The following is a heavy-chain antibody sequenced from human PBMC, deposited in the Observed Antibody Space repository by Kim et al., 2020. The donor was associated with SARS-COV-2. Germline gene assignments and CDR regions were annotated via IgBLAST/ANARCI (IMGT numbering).Heavy chain of an antibody. V-gene: IGHV3-30*18. CDR3: AKGGVYYYGSGSPLY. D-gene: IGHD3-10*01. CDR2: ISYDGSNK. CDR1: GFTFSSYG. Sequence: GGSLRLSCAASGFTFSSYGMHWVRQAPGKGLEWVAVISYDGSNKYYADSVKGRFTISRDNSKNTLYLQMNSLRAEDTAVYYCAKGGVYYYGSGSPLYWGQGTLVTVSS. J-gene: IGHJ4*02.